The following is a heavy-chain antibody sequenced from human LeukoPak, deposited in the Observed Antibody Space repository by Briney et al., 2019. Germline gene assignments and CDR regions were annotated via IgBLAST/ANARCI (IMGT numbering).Heavy chain of an antibody. CDR1: GFIFSSYS. J-gene: IGHJ4*02. V-gene: IGHV3-30-3*01. CDR3: ARDRAYSGNDATYFDC. D-gene: IGHD5-12*01. CDR2: VSSDGSKK. Sequence: PGGSLRLSCVASGFIFSSYSVHWVRQAPGKGLEWVGVVSSDGSKKFYADSVKGRFSISRDNSKNTLYLQMNSLRTEDTAVYYCARDRAYSGNDATYFDCWGQGTMVTVSS.